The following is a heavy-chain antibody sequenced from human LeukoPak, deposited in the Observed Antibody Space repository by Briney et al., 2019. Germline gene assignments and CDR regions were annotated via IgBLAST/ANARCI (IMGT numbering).Heavy chain of an antibody. J-gene: IGHJ6*02. CDR3: ARDSYSSGWPYYYYGMDV. Sequence: GASVKVSCKASGYTFTSYGISWVRQAPGQGLEWMGWISAYNGNTNYAQKLQGRVTMTTDTSTSTAYMELRSLRSDDTAVYYCARDSYSSGWPYYYYGMDVWGQGTTVTVSS. V-gene: IGHV1-18*01. D-gene: IGHD6-19*01. CDR2: ISAYNGNT. CDR1: GYTFTSYG.